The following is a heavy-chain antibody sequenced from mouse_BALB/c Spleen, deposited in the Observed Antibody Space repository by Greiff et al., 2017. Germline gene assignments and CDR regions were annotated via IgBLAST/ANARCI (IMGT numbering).Heavy chain of an antibody. CDR3: AREEVWEPQAY. D-gene: IGHD2-10*02. CDR2: INPSTGYT. CDR1: GYTFTSYW. Sequence: QVQLKQSGAELAKPGASVKMSCKASGYTFTSYWMHWVKQRPGQGLEWIGYINPSTGYTEYNQKFKDKATLTADKSSSTAYMQLSSLTSEDSAVYYCAREEVWEPQAYWGQGTLVTVSA. J-gene: IGHJ3*01. V-gene: IGHV1-7*01.